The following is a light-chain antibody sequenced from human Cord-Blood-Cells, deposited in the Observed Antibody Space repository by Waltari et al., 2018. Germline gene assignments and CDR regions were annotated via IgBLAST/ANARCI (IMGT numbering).Light chain of an antibody. J-gene: IGLJ3*02. Sequence: QSALTQPASVSGSPGQSITISCTGTSSDVGGYNYVSWYQQHPGKAPKLMIYDVSKRPSGVSNRFSGSKSGNTASQTISGLQAEDEADYYCSSYTSSSTSWVFGGGTKLTVL. CDR1: SSDVGGYNY. CDR3: SSYTSSSTSWV. CDR2: DVS. V-gene: IGLV2-14*01.